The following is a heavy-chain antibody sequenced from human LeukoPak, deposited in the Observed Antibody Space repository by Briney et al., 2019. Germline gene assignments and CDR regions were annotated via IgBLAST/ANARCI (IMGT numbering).Heavy chain of an antibody. J-gene: IGHJ4*02. CDR3: AREIKSSIAARHFDY. D-gene: IGHD6-6*01. V-gene: IGHV4-30-2*01. CDR2: IYHSGST. Sequence: PSETLSLTCTVSGGSISSGGYYWSWIRQPPGKGLEWIGYIYHSGSTYYNPSLKSRVTISVDRSKNQFSLKLSSVTAADTAVYYCAREIKSSIAARHFDYWGQGTLVTVSS. CDR1: GGSISSGGYY.